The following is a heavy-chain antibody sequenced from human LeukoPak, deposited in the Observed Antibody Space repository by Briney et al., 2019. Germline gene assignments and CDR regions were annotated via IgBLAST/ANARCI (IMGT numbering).Heavy chain of an antibody. CDR1: GGSIRSGGYY. CDR3: ARAAQDIVAPDY. D-gene: IGHD5-12*01. V-gene: IGHV4-39*07. Sequence: SETLSLTCTVSGGSIRSGGYYWGWIRQPPGKGLEWIGEINHSGSTNYNPSLKSRVTISVDTSKNQFSLKLSSVTAADTAVYYCARAAQDIVAPDYWGQGTLVTVSS. CDR2: INHSGST. J-gene: IGHJ4*02.